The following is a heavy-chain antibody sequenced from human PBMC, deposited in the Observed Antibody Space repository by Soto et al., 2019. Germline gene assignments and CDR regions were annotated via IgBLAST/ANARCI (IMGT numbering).Heavy chain of an antibody. CDR2: IERDDDDK. CDR3: ARSIRGPRRFNGMDV. CDR1: GFSLTSPGMC. J-gene: IGHJ6*02. V-gene: IGHV2-70*13. D-gene: IGHD1-20*01. Sequence: SGPTLVNPTETLTLTCTFSGFSLTSPGMCVSWIRQPPGKALEWLALIERDDDDKYYSTSLKTRLTISKDTRKNQVVLTMANMDPADTGTYYCARSIRGPRRFNGMDVWGQGTTVTAP.